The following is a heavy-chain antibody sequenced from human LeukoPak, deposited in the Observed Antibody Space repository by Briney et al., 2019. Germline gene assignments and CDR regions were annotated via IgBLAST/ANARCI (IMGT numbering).Heavy chain of an antibody. CDR2: VKPDGSEK. J-gene: IGHJ3*02. Sequence: PGGSLRLSCAASGFTFNSHWMTWVRQAPGKGLEWVASVKPDGSEKYYVDSVKGRFTISRDNAKSSLYLHMNSLRAEETAVYYCARDARITITVVLTMGAFDIWGQGTMVTVSS. CDR1: GFTFNSHW. D-gene: IGHD3-22*01. CDR3: ARDARITITVVLTMGAFDI. V-gene: IGHV3-7*05.